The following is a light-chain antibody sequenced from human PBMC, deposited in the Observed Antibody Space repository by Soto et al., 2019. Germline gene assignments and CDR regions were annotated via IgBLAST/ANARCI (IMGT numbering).Light chain of an antibody. Sequence: IQMTQSPSTLSASVGDRVTITCRASESISSWLAWYQQKPGKAPKLLIYDASILESGVPSRFSGSGSGTEFTLTISSLQPDDFATYHCQQYNSYWTFGQGTQVDIK. CDR3: QQYNSYWT. V-gene: IGKV1-5*01. J-gene: IGKJ1*01. CDR1: ESISSW. CDR2: DAS.